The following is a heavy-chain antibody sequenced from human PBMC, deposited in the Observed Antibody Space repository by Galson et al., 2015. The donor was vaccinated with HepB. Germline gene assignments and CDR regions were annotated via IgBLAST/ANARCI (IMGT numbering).Heavy chain of an antibody. D-gene: IGHD1-14*01. CDR1: GGSFSGYY. CDR2: INDNGRT. V-gene: IGHV4-34*01. Sequence: ETLSLTCAVYGGSFSGYYWSWIRQPPGKGLEWIGEINDNGRTNYNESLKSRVTMSVDTSKDHFSLKITSLTAADTAMYYCARGFTTSSADAFDMWGQGAMVTVSS. J-gene: IGHJ3*02. CDR3: ARGFTTSSADAFDM.